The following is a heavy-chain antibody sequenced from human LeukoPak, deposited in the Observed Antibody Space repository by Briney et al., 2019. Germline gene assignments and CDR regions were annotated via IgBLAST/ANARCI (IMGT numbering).Heavy chain of an antibody. CDR1: GFTFSSYG. J-gene: IGHJ3*02. V-gene: IGHV3-30*02. CDR3: AKVPYYPSDI. Sequence: GGSLRLSCAASGFTFSSYGMHWVRQAPGKGLEWVAFIRNDGSNKYYADSVKGRFTISRDNSKNTLYLQMNSLRAEDTAVYYCAKVPYYPSDIWGQGTMVTVSS. D-gene: IGHD3-10*01. CDR2: IRNDGSNK.